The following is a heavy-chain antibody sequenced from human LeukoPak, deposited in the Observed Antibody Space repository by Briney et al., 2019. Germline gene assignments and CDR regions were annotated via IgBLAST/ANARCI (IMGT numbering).Heavy chain of an antibody. CDR1: GGSLSGYY. CDR2: INHSGST. CDR3: ARGEGTAVAGMNLTDPRYNWFAP. Sequence: SETLSLTCAVYGGSLSGYYWSWIRQPPGKGREWIGEINHSGSTNYNPSLRSRVTISVDTSKNQFSLKLSSVTAADTAVYYSARGEGTAVAGMNLTDPRYNWFAPWGQGTLVTASS. D-gene: IGHD6-19*01. J-gene: IGHJ5*02. V-gene: IGHV4-34*01.